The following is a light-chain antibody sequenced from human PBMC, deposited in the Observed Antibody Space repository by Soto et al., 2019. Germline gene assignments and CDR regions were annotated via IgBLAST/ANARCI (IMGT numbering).Light chain of an antibody. Sequence: QSVLTQPASVSGSPGQSITISCTGTSSDVGGYDSVSWYQQHPGKAPKLMIYDVNNRPSGVSTRFSGSKSGNTASLTISGLQTEDEADYYCSSYTSSSTLVFGGGTKVTVL. CDR1: SSDVGGYDS. CDR2: DVN. CDR3: SSYTSSSTLV. J-gene: IGLJ2*01. V-gene: IGLV2-14*03.